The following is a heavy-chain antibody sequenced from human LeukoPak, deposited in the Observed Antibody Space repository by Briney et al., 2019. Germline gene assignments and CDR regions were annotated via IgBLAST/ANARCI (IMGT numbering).Heavy chain of an antibody. CDR1: GGSISSSSYY. CDR3: ARDGYYDSSGYYS. J-gene: IGHJ4*02. D-gene: IGHD3-22*01. Sequence: SETLSLTCTVSGGSISSSSYYWGWIRQPPGKGLEWIGSIYYSGSTYYNPSLKSRVTISVDTSKNQFSLKLSSVTAADTAVYYCARDGYYDSSGYYSWGQGTLVTVSS. CDR2: IYYSGST. V-gene: IGHV4-39*07.